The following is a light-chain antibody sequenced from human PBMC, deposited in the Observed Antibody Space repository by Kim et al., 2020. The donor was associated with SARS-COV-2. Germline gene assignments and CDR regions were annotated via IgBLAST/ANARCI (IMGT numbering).Light chain of an antibody. J-gene: IGKJ5*01. Sequence: DIQLTQSTSSLSASIGDRVTITCLATQVISKWLIWYQQKPGKAPEFLIYAASNLQTGVPSRFSGSGYGTHFTLTISSLQPEDFATDYCQQYDNYPSTFGQGTRFEIK. CDR1: QVISKW. CDR3: QQYDNYPST. V-gene: IGKV1D-16*01. CDR2: AAS.